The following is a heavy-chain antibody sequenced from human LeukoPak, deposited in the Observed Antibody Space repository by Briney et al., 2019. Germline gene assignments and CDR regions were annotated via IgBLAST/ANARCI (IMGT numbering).Heavy chain of an antibody. D-gene: IGHD3-10*01. CDR1: GFTFSSYS. V-gene: IGHV3-48*04. CDR2: ISSSSSTI. J-gene: IGHJ4*02. CDR3: ARGLSITMVRGVIVPPGY. Sequence: GGSLRPSCAASGFTFSSYSMNWVRQAPGKGLEWVSYISSSSSTIYYADSVKGRFTISRDNAKNSLYLQMNSLRAEDTAVYYCARGLSITMVRGVIVPPGYWGQGTLVTVSS.